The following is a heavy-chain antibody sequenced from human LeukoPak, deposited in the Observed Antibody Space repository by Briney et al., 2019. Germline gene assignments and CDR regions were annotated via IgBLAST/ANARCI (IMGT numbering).Heavy chain of an antibody. D-gene: IGHD6-6*01. J-gene: IGHJ4*02. V-gene: IGHV6-1*01. Sequence: SQTLSLTCAISGDSVSSNSAAWNWIRQSPSRGLEWLGRTYYRSKWSTNYAVSVKSRITINPDTSKNQFSLHLNSVTPEDTAVYYCARQGSYTSSLIVDSWGQGTLVTVSS. CDR1: GDSVSSNSAA. CDR3: ARQGSYTSSLIVDS. CDR2: TYYRSKWST.